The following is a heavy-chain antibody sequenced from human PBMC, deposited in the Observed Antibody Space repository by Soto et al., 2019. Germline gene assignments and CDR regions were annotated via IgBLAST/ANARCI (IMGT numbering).Heavy chain of an antibody. CDR1: GYTFTSYY. J-gene: IGHJ5*02. D-gene: IGHD3-10*01. CDR2: INPSGGST. CDR3: ARDGGSPGARSWFDP. V-gene: IGHV1-46*01. Sequence: ASVKVSRKASGYTFTSYYMHWVRQAPGQGLEWMGIINPSGGSTSYAQKFQGRVTMTRDTSTSTVYMELSSLRSEDTAVYYCARDGGSPGARSWFDPWGQGTLVTVSS.